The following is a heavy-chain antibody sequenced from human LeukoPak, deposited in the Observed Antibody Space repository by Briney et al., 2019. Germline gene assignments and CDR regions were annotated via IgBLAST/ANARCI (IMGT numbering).Heavy chain of an antibody. CDR3: ARRLQRHFDY. J-gene: IGHJ4*02. Sequence: PGESLKISCKGSGYSFTSYWISWVRQMPGKGLEWMGRIDPSDSYTNYSPSFQGHVTISVDKSISTAYLQWSSLKASDIAMYYCARRLQRHFDYWGQGTLVTVSS. D-gene: IGHD2-15*01. CDR2: IDPSDSYT. V-gene: IGHV5-10-1*01. CDR1: GYSFTSYW.